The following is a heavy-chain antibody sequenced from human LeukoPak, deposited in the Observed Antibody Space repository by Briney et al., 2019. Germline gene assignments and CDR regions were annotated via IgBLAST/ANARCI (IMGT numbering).Heavy chain of an antibody. D-gene: IGHD2-15*01. CDR1: GYTFTGYY. J-gene: IGHJ5*02. CDR3: ARALEDIVVVVAGFDP. CDR2: INPNSGST. Sequence: ASVKVSCKASGYTFTGYYMHWVRQAPGQGLEWMGWINPNSGSTNYAQKFQGRVTMTRDTSISTAYMELSRLRSDDTAVYYCARALEDIVVVVAGFDPWGQGTLVTVSS. V-gene: IGHV1-2*02.